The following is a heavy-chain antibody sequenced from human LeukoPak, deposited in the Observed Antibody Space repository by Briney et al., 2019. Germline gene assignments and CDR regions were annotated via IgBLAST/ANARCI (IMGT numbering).Heavy chain of an antibody. CDR1: EFTFSSYA. J-gene: IGHJ4*02. V-gene: IGHV3-23*01. D-gene: IGHD5-12*01. Sequence: GGSLRLSCVASEFTFSSYAMSWVRQAPGKGLEWVSAISVSGGSTYYADSVKGRFTISRDNSKNTLYLQMNSLRAEDTAVYYCAKGGSGYYRYFFDYWGQGTLVTVSS. CDR2: ISVSGGST. CDR3: AKGGSGYYRYFFDY.